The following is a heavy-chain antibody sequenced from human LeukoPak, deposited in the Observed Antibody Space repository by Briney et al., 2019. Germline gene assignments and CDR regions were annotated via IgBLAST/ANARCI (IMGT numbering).Heavy chain of an antibody. J-gene: IGHJ3*02. V-gene: IGHV1-2*02. D-gene: IGHD3-3*01. CDR1: GYTFTGYY. CDR3: ARRGSPSVDYDFWSGYLYAFDI. Sequence: ASVKVSCKASGYTFTGYYMHWVRQAPGQGLEWMGWINPNSGGTNYAQKFQGRVTMTRDTSISTAYMELSRLRSDDTAVYYCARRGSPSVDYDFWSGYLYAFDIWGQGTMVTVSS. CDR2: INPNSGGT.